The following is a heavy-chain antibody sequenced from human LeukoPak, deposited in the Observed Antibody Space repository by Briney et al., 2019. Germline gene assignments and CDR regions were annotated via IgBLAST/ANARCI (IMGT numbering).Heavy chain of an antibody. CDR2: IIPIFGTA. V-gene: IGHV1-69*05. D-gene: IGHD3-22*01. CDR3: ARNHDSSGYTFDY. CDR1: GGTFSSYA. Sequence: SVKVSCKAAGGTFSSYAISWVRQAPGQGLEWMGGIIPIFGTANYAQKFQGRVTMTSDTSTSTVYMELSSLRSEDTAVYYCARNHDSSGYTFDYWGQGTLVTVSS. J-gene: IGHJ4*02.